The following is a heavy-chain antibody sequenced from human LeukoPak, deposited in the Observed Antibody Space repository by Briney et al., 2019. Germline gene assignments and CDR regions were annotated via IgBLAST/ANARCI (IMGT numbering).Heavy chain of an antibody. Sequence: ASVKVSCKASGYTFTSYGVSWVRQAPGQGLEWMGWISAYNGNTNYAQKLQGRVTMTTDTSTSTAYMELRSLRSDDTAVYYCARVVYCSGGSCYLVDPWGQGTLVTVSS. CDR3: ARVVYCSGGSCYLVDP. V-gene: IGHV1-18*01. CDR2: ISAYNGNT. J-gene: IGHJ5*02. D-gene: IGHD2-15*01. CDR1: GYTFTSYG.